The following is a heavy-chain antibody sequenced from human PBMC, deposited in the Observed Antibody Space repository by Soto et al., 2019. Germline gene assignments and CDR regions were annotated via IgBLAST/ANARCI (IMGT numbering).Heavy chain of an antibody. CDR3: ARGYGELELRFWDYYYYMDV. J-gene: IGHJ6*03. Sequence: PSETLSLTCTVSGGSISSTIYYWGWIRQPPGMGLEWIGSIYHNAGTYYKPSLQSRVSISVDTSKSQFSLKLSSVTAADTAVYYCARGYGELELRFWDYYYYMDVWGKGTTVTVSS. D-gene: IGHD1-7*01. CDR1: GGSISSTIYY. V-gene: IGHV4-39*01. CDR2: IYHNAGT.